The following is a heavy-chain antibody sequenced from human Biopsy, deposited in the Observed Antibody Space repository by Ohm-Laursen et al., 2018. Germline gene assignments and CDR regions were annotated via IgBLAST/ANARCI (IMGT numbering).Heavy chain of an antibody. Sequence: ASVKVSCKASGGIFSRYVMSWVRRAPGQGLEWMGRIIPLLGITNYAERFQGRVTIAADSPTSTVDMELTSLTSDDTAVYFCAREAIGYQLPCDDWGQGTLVTVSS. J-gene: IGHJ4*02. CDR3: AREAIGYQLPCDD. CDR2: IIPLLGIT. D-gene: IGHD2-2*01. V-gene: IGHV1-69*04. CDR1: GGIFSRYV.